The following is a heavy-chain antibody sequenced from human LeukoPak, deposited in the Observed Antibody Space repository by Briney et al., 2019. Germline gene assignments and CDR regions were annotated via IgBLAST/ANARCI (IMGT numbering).Heavy chain of an antibody. CDR1: GFTFSNFW. CDR2: IRQDGNEK. D-gene: IGHD2-2*01. Sequence: PGGSLRLSCAASGFTFSNFWMSWVRQAPGKGLEWVANIRQDGNEKYYVDSLKGRFTISRDNAKNSLYLQMNSLRAEDTAVYYCARDTLSIVVVPAALDYWGQGTLVTVSS. V-gene: IGHV3-7*01. CDR3: ARDTLSIVVVPAALDY. J-gene: IGHJ4*02.